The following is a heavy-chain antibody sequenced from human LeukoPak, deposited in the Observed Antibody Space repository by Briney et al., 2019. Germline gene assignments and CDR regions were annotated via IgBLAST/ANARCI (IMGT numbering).Heavy chain of an antibody. V-gene: IGHV3-74*01. Sequence: GGSLRLSCAASGFTFSRYLMHWVRQAPGKGLVWVSRISSDGSNTNYADSVKGRFSISRDNAKNTLYLQMDSLTAEDTAVYYCASRNFGSSPFDYWGQGTLVTVSS. CDR3: ASRNFGSSPFDY. D-gene: IGHD3-10*01. CDR2: ISSDGSNT. J-gene: IGHJ4*02. CDR1: GFTFSRYL.